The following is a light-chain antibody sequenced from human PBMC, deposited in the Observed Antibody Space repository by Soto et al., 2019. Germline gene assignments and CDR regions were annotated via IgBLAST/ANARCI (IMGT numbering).Light chain of an antibody. V-gene: IGKV3-15*01. CDR2: DAS. J-gene: IGKJ1*01. Sequence: EIAMTQSPATLSVSSEERATLSCGSSKSVGRKLAWYQQKPGQAPRLLIYDASNRAMGVRSRFSGSGSGTEFTQTIGSLQSEDVAVYHRQQYDIRPPWTFGQGTKVE. CDR1: KSVGRK. CDR3: QQYDIRPPWT.